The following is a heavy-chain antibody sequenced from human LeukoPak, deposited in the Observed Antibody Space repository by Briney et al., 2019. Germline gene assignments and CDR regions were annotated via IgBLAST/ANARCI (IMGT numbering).Heavy chain of an antibody. Sequence: PGGSLRLSCAASGFTFDDYAMHWVRQAPGKGLEWVSGISWNSGSIGYADSVKGRFTISRDNAKNSLYLQMNSLRAEDTALYYCAKDIQPYGSSWYPIWGQGTMVTVSS. CDR2: ISWNSGSI. D-gene: IGHD6-13*01. CDR1: GFTFDDYA. V-gene: IGHV3-9*01. J-gene: IGHJ3*02. CDR3: AKDIQPYGSSWYPI.